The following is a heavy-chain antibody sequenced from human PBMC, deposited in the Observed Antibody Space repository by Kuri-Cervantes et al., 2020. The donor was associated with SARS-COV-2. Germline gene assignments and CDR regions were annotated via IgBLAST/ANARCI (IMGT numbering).Heavy chain of an antibody. V-gene: IGHV3-30*02. Sequence: GESLKISCAASGFTFSSYGMHWVRQAPGKGLEWVAFIRYDGSNKYYADSVKGRFTISRDNSKNTLFLQMSRLGAADAAVYYCAKDNSSWTYNWYDPWGQGTLVTVSS. CDR3: AKDNSSWTYNWYDP. CDR2: IRYDGSNK. CDR1: GFTFSSYG. J-gene: IGHJ5*02. D-gene: IGHD6-13*01.